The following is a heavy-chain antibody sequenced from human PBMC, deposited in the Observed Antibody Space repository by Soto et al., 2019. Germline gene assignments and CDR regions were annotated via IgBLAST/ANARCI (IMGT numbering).Heavy chain of an antibody. D-gene: IGHD1-7*01. CDR1: GGSISSGDYY. V-gene: IGHV4-30-4*01. Sequence: PSETLSLTCTVSGGSISSGDYYWSWIRQPPGKGLEWIGYIYYSGSTYYNPSLKSRVTISVDTSKNQFSLKLSSVTAADTAVYYCARKATITGTTTWFDPWGQGTLVTVSS. J-gene: IGHJ5*02. CDR3: ARKATITGTTTWFDP. CDR2: IYYSGST.